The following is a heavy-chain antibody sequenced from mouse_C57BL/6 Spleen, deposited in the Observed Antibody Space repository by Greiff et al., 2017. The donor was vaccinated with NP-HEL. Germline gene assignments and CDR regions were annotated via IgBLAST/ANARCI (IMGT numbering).Heavy chain of an antibody. CDR1: YFAFMASA. Sequence: LQQSGAELVRPGSSVKLSCKDSYFAFMASAMNWVKQRPGHGLEWIGTFTLYSDATEYSENFKGKATLTANTSSSTAYMELSSLTSEVSAVDNCAMEYYGSSYSGFAYWGQGTLVTVSA. CDR2: FTLYSDAT. V-gene: IGHV1-49*01. J-gene: IGHJ3*01. D-gene: IGHD1-1*01. CDR3: AMEYYGSSYSGFAY.